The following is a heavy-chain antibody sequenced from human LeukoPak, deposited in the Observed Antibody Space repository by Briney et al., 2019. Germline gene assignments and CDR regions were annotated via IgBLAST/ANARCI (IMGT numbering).Heavy chain of an antibody. CDR3: ARGPTYYYDSSGYYPFDY. CDR2: INHNGNVN. D-gene: IGHD3-22*01. V-gene: IGHV3-7*01. J-gene: IGHJ4*02. CDR1: GFTFSSYW. Sequence: GGSLRLSCAASGFTFSSYWMNWARQAPGKGLEWVASINHNGNVNYYVDSVKGRFTISRDNAKNSLYLQMNSLRAEDTAVYYCARGPTYYYDSSGYYPFDYWGQGTLVTVSS.